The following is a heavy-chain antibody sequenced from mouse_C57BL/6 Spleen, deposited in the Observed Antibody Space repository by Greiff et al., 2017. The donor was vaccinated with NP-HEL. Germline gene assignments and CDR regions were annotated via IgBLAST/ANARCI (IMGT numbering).Heavy chain of an antibody. CDR3: ARPGYYGNYVDY. J-gene: IGHJ2*01. CDR1: GFTFSDYG. Sequence: EVKLMESGGGLVKPGGSLKLSCAASGFTFSDYGMHWVRQAPEKGLEWVAYISSGSSTIYYADTVKGRFTISRDNAKNTLFLQMTSLRSEDTAMYYCARPGYYGNYVDYWGQGTTLTVSS. D-gene: IGHD2-1*01. CDR2: ISSGSSTI. V-gene: IGHV5-17*01.